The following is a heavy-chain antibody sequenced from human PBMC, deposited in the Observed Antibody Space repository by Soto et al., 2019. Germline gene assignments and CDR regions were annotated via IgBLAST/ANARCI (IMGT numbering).Heavy chain of an antibody. CDR3: ASCSGGSCYSGALDY. J-gene: IGHJ4*02. V-gene: IGHV1-69*02. CDR1: GGTFSSYT. Sequence: QVQLVQSGAAVKKPGSSVKVSCKASGGTFSSYTISWVRQAPGQGLEWMGRIIPILGIANYAQKFQDRVTITADKSTSTDYMELSSLRSEDTAVYYCASCSGGSCYSGALDYWGQGTLVTVSS. CDR2: IIPILGIA. D-gene: IGHD2-15*01.